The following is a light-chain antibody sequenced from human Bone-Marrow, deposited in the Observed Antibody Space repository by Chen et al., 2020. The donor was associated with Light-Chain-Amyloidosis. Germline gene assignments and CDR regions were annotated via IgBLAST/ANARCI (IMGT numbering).Light chain of an antibody. J-gene: IGKJ1*01. CDR3: QQYNNWPPWT. CDR2: GAS. Sequence: EVVMTQSPATLSVSPGERATLSCRASQSVSSNLAWYQQNTGQAPRLLMYGASTRATGIPARFSGSGSGTEFTLTISSLQSEDFAVYYCQQYNNWPPWTFGQGTKVEIK. V-gene: IGKV3-15*01. CDR1: QSVSSN.